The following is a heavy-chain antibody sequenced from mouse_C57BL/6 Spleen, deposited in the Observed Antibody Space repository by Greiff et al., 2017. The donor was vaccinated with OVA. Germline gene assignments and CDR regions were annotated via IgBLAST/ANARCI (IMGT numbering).Heavy chain of an antibody. CDR3: ARCDYDGYYAMDY. D-gene: IGHD2-4*01. CDR2: IDPNSGGT. V-gene: IGHV1-72*01. J-gene: IGHJ4*01. Sequence: QVQLKQPGAELVKPGASVKLSCKASGYTFTSYWMHWVKQRPGRGLEWIGRIDPNSGGTKYNEKFKSKATLTVDKPSSTAYMQLSSLTSEDSAVDYCARCDYDGYYAMDYWGQGTSVTVSS. CDR1: GYTFTSYW.